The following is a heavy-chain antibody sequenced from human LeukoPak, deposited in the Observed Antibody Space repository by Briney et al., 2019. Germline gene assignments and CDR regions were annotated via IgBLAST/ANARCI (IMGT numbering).Heavy chain of an antibody. CDR2: MNADGRTI. CDR1: AFTFSSSW. D-gene: IGHD1-7*01. V-gene: IGHV3-74*01. Sequence: GGSLRLSCAASAFTFSSSWMHWVRHGPGKGLAWVARMNADGRTINYADSVKGRFTISRDNAKNTLYLQMNSLRTEDAAVYYCARAGNYYFDLWGRGTQVTVSS. J-gene: IGHJ2*01. CDR3: ARAGNYYFDL.